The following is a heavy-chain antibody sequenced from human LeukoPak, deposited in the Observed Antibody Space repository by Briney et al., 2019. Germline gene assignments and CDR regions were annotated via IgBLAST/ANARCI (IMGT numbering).Heavy chain of an antibody. Sequence: GGSLRLSCAASGFTFSDYYMSWIRQAPGKGLEWVSYITNSGSYTNYADSVKGRFTISRDNAKNSLYPQMNSLRADDTAVYYCAKVLILTGLLVAFDIWGQGTMVTVSS. CDR1: GFTFSDYY. D-gene: IGHD3-9*01. CDR3: AKVLILTGLLVAFDI. V-gene: IGHV3-11*06. J-gene: IGHJ3*02. CDR2: ITNSGSYT.